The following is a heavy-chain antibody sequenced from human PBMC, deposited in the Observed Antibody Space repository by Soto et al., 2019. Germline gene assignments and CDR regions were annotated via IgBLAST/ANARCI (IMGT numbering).Heavy chain of an antibody. J-gene: IGHJ3*02. V-gene: IGHV4-31*03. CDR1: GCSISSGGYY. CDR2: IYYSGST. D-gene: IGHD3-10*01. CDR3: ARPSYYYGSGSLAFDI. Sequence: SETLSLTCTVSGCSISSGGYYWSWIRQHPGKGLEWIGYIYYSGSTYYNPSLKSRVTILVDSSKNQFSLRLSSVTAADTALYYCARPSYYYGSGSLAFDIWGQGTMVTVSS.